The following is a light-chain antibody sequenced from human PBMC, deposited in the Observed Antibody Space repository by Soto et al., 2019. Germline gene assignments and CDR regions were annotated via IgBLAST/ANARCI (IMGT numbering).Light chain of an antibody. CDR2: DAS. J-gene: IGKJ1*01. V-gene: IGKV3-11*01. CDR1: QSVSTY. CDR3: QQRSNWPPT. Sequence: EIMLTQSPDTLSLSPGNRATLSCRASQSVSTYLAWYQQKPGQPPRLLIYDASNRATGIPARFSGSGSGTDFTLTISSLEPDDFAVYYCQQRSNWPPTFGQGTKVDIK.